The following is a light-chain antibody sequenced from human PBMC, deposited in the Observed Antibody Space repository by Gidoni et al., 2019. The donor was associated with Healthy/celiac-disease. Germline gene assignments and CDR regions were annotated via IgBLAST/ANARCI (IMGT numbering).Light chain of an antibody. CDR1: QSVSSSY. V-gene: IGKV3-20*01. Sequence: EIVLTQSPGTLSLSPGERATLSCRASQSVSSSYLAWYQQKPGQATPRLLIYGASSRATGIPDRFSGSGSGTDFTRTISRLEPEDFAVYYCQLRAFGQGTRLESK. J-gene: IGKJ5*01. CDR2: GAS. CDR3: QLRA.